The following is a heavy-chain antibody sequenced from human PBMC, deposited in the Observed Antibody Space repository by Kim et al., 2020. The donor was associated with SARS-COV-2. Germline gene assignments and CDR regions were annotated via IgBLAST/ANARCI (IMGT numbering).Heavy chain of an antibody. CDR3: ARWDGDTYYASSGYLGD. V-gene: IGHV4-59*01. CDR1: GGSISSYY. J-gene: IGHJ4*02. D-gene: IGHD3-22*01. CDR2: IYYSGST. Sequence: SETLSLTCTVSGGSISSYYWSWIRQRPGKGLEWIGYIYYSGSTNTNHSLKRPVTVSVATTKTKFSLKLSSVTAAATDVYDCARWDGDTYYASSGYLGDWGQGTLVTVSS.